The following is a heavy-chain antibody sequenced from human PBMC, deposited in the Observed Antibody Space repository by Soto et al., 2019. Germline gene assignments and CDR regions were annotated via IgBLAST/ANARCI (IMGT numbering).Heavy chain of an antibody. D-gene: IGHD3-22*01. CDR1: GYSFSSYW. J-gene: IGHJ5*02. Sequence: PGESLKISCKGSGYSFSSYWIGWVRQMPGKGLEWMGSIYPGNSETRYSPTFQGQVTISADKSISTAYLQWNSLKASDTAIYYCAKRSYSYDPSAFYYWFVPWGQGTLVTVSS. V-gene: IGHV5-51*01. CDR2: IYPGNSET. CDR3: AKRSYSYDPSAFYYWFVP.